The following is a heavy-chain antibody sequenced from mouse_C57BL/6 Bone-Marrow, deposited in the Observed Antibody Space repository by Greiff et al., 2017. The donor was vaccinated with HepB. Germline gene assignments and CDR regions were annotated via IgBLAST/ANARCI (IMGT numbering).Heavy chain of an antibody. D-gene: IGHD2-5*01. CDR1: GYTFTSYW. V-gene: IGHV1-72*01. CDR2: IDPNSGGT. J-gene: IGHJ4*01. CDR3: ARGEGSYSNPYYYAMDY. Sequence: QVQLQQPGAELVKPGASVKLSCKASGYTFTSYWMHWVKQRPGRGLEWIGRIDPNSGGTKYYEKFKSKATLTVDKPSSTAYMQLSSLTSEDAAVYYCARGEGSYSNPYYYAMDYWGQGTSVTVSS.